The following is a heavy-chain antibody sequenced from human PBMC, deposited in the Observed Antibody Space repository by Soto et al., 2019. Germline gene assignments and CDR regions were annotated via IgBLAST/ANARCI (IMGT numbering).Heavy chain of an antibody. CDR3: AHRPTPTDDFYFDY. CDR1: GFSLTTSGVA. V-gene: IGHV2-5*01. J-gene: IGHJ4*02. CDR2: FYRNDDK. Sequence: QITLTESGPTLVPPTQTLTLTCSFSGFSLTTSGVAVGWFRQPPGRAPEWLPLFYRNDDKRYSPSLSSRLTVPGDYSKNRVVLTLANVDPVDSGPYYCAHRPTPTDDFYFDYWGQGTLVTVSS. D-gene: IGHD2-21*02.